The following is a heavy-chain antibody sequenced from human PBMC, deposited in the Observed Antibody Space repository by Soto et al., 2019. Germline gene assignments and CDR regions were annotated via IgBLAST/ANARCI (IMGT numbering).Heavy chain of an antibody. V-gene: IGHV3-30-3*01. J-gene: IGHJ6*02. CDR3: ARPPQYYYDSRYGMDV. D-gene: IGHD3-22*01. CDR1: GFTFSSYA. Sequence: GGSLRLSCAASGFTFSSYAMHWVRQAPGKGLEWVAVISYDGSNKYYADSVKGRFTISRDNSKNTLYLQMNSLRAEDTAVYYCARPPQYYYDSRYGMDVWGQGTTVTVSS. CDR2: ISYDGSNK.